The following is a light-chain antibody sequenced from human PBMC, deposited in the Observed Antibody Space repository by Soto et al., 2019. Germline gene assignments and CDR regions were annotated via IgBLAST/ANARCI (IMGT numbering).Light chain of an antibody. Sequence: DIQMTQSPSSLSASVGDSVTITCRASRSISTYLNWYQQKPGKAPKLLIYAASSLQSWVPSRFSGSGSGTDLTLTLTSLQPEDFATYYCQQCHSTPQTVGQGTKVEV. J-gene: IGKJ1*01. V-gene: IGKV1-39*01. CDR2: AAS. CDR3: QQCHSTPQT. CDR1: RSISTY.